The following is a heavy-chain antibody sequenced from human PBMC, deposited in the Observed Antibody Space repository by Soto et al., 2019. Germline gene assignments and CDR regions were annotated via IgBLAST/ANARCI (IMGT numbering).Heavy chain of an antibody. V-gene: IGHV3-21*01. Sequence: NPGGSLRLSCAASGFTFSSYSMNWVRQAPGKGLEWVSSISSSSSYIYYADSVKGRFTISRDNAKNSLYLQMNSLRAEDTAVYYCARDIRIPVAGILDVWGKVNTVTVSS. CDR3: ARDIRIPVAGILDV. CDR2: ISSSSSYI. CDR1: GFTFSSYS. D-gene: IGHD6-19*01. J-gene: IGHJ6*04.